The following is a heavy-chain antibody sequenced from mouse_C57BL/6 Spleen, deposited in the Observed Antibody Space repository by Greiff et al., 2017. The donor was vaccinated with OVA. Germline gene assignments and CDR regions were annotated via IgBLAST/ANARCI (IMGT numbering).Heavy chain of an antibody. CDR2: IDPETGGT. CDR1: GYTFTDYE. Sequence: VQLQQSGAELVRPGASVTLSCKASGYTFTDYEMHWVKQTPVHGLEWIGAIDPETGGTASNQKFKGKAILTADKSSSTAYMELRSLTSEDSAVYYCTREVATDYYAMDYWGQGTSVTVSS. J-gene: IGHJ4*01. D-gene: IGHD1-1*01. V-gene: IGHV1-15*01. CDR3: TREVATDYYAMDY.